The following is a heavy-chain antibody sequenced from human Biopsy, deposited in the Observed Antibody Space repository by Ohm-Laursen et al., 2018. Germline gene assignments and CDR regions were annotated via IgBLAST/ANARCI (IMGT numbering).Heavy chain of an antibody. CDR1: GFTFRTYG. CDR3: AKDLSVYYYYGIDV. Sequence: SLRLSCAASGFTFRTYGMHWVRLAPGKGPEWVAVISYDQITKHYADPVRGRFTISRDNSKNTLYLQVNSLRAEDTAVYYCAKDLSVYYYYGIDVWGQGTTVTVSS. CDR2: ISYDQITK. J-gene: IGHJ6*02. D-gene: IGHD5/OR15-5a*01. V-gene: IGHV3-30*18.